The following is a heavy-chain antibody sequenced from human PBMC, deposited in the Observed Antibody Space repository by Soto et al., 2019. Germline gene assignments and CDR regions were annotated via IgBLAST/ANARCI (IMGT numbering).Heavy chain of an antibody. CDR3: ARDKGNCSGGSCYSSGWFDP. CDR2: INHSGST. V-gene: IGHV4-34*01. CDR1: GGSFSGYY. D-gene: IGHD2-15*01. J-gene: IGHJ5*02. Sequence: QVQLQQWGAGLLKPSETLSLTCAVYGGSFSGYYWSWIRQPPGKGLEWSGEINHSGSTNYNPSLTSRVNISVDTSKNQFSLKLSSVAAADTAVYYCARDKGNCSGGSCYSSGWFDPWGQGTLVTVSS.